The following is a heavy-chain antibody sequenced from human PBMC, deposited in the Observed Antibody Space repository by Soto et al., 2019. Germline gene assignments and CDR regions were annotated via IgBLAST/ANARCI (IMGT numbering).Heavy chain of an antibody. Sequence: EVQLVESGGGLVKAGGSLRLFCTASGFTFRNYNMNWVRQAPGKGLEWVSSISTGGACMVYADSVKGRFTISRDNAQNSLFLQIDSPRAEDTAVYYCARDIASPGGDYFDSWGQGTLVTVSS. J-gene: IGHJ4*02. V-gene: IGHV3-21*06. CDR1: GFTFRNYN. D-gene: IGHD2-21*01. CDR3: ARDIASPGGDYFDS. CDR2: ISTGGACM.